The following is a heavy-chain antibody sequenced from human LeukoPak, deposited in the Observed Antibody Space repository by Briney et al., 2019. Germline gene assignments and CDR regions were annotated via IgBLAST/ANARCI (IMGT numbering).Heavy chain of an antibody. CDR1: GGSFSGYY. CDR2: INHSGST. CDR3: ARDRLLGGGIDRFDY. J-gene: IGHJ4*02. D-gene: IGHD2-15*01. Sequence: PSETLSLTCAVYGGSFSGYYWSWIRQPPGKGLEWIGEINHSGSTNYNPSLKSRVTISVDTSKNQFSLKLSSVTAADTAVYYCARDRLLGGGIDRFDYWGQGTLVTVSS. V-gene: IGHV4-34*01.